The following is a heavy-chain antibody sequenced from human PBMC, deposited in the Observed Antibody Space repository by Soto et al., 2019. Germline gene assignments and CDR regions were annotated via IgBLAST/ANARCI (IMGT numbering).Heavy chain of an antibody. CDR1: GGCISSGGYY. D-gene: IGHD6-19*01. CDR2: IYYSGST. J-gene: IGHJ6*02. Sequence: PSETLSLTCTVSGGCISSGGYYWSWIRQHPGKGLEWIGYIYYSGSTYYNPSLKSRVTISVDTSKNQFSLKLSSVTAADTAVYYCARDFTDSSGPTLGMGVWGQGTTVTVS. V-gene: IGHV4-31*03. CDR3: ARDFTDSSGPTLGMGV.